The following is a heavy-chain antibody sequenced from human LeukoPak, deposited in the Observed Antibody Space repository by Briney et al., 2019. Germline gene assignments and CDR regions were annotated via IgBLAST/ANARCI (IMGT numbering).Heavy chain of an antibody. Sequence: GGSLRLSCAASGFTFSSYGMSWVRQAPGKGLEWVSAISGSGGSTYYADSVKGRFTISRDNSKNTLYLQMNSLRAEDTAVYYCAKDPFGGSYLSSYFDYWGQGTLVTVSS. CDR1: GFTFSSYG. V-gene: IGHV3-23*01. J-gene: IGHJ4*02. D-gene: IGHD1-26*01. CDR3: AKDPFGGSYLSSYFDY. CDR2: ISGSGGST.